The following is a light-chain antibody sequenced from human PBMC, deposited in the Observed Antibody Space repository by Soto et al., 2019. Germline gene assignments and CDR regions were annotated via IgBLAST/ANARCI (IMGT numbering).Light chain of an antibody. CDR3: QQSYSMPYT. J-gene: IGKJ2*01. CDR1: QSISSF. V-gene: IGKV1-39*01. CDR2: AAS. Sequence: DIQMTQSPSSLSASVGERVTITCRASQSISSFLNWYQQKPGNAPKYLIYAASMLRDGVPSRFSGSGSETHFTLTINSLQPEDFATYYCQQSYSMPYTFGQGTKLEIK.